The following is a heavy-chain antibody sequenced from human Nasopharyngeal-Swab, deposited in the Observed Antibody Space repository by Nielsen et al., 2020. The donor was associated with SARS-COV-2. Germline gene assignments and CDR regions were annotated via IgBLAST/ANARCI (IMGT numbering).Heavy chain of an antibody. J-gene: IGHJ4*02. D-gene: IGHD1-14*01. CDR1: GFTFSGND. CDR2: ISGSGGST. V-gene: IGHV3-23*01. CDR3: AKDRNDFQDY. Sequence: GGSLRLSCAASGFTFSGNDMSWVRQAPGKRLEWVSVISGSGGSTYYAESVKGRFTISRDHSKNTLYLQMNSLRAEDTAVYYCAKDRNDFQDYWGQGTLVTVSS.